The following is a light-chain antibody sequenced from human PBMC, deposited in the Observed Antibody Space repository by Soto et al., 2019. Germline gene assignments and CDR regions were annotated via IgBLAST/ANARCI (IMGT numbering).Light chain of an antibody. J-gene: IGKJ2*01. Sequence: EIVLTQAPGTLSLSPGERATLACRARQRFSSSYLAWDHQKPGQAPRRLIYCASSRATGIPDRFSGSVSGTDFTLTISRLEPENFAVYYCQQYGSSPKYTFGQGNKLEIK. CDR1: QRFSSSY. CDR2: CAS. V-gene: IGKV3-20*01. CDR3: QQYGSSPKYT.